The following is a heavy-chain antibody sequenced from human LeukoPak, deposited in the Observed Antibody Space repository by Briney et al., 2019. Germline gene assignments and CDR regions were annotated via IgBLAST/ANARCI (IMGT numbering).Heavy chain of an antibody. CDR3: ARGATVTTYDY. J-gene: IGHJ4*02. Sequence: GASVKVSCKASGYTFSTYDISWARQAPGQGFEWMGWISGRNGNTNYAQKLQGRVTMTTDTSTSTAYMELRSLRSDDTAVYYCARGATVTTYDYWGQGTLVTVSS. V-gene: IGHV1-18*01. CDR1: GYTFSTYD. D-gene: IGHD4-17*01. CDR2: ISGRNGNT.